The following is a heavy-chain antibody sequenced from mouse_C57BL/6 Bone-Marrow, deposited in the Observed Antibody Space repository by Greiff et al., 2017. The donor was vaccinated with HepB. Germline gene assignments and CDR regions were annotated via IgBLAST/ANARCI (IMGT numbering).Heavy chain of an antibody. CDR2: IHPNSGST. CDR1: GYTFTSYW. CDR3: AREGYYYGTPAWFAY. Sequence: QVQLQQPGAELVKPGASVKLSCKASGYTFTSYWMHWVKQRPGQGLEWIGMIHPNSGSTNYNEKFKSKATLTVDKSSSTAYMQLSSLTSEDSAVYYCAREGYYYGTPAWFAYWGQGTLVTFSA. J-gene: IGHJ3*01. D-gene: IGHD1-1*01. V-gene: IGHV1-64*01.